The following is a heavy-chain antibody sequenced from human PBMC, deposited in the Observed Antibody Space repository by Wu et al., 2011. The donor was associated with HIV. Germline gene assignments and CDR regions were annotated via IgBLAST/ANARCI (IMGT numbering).Heavy chain of an antibody. CDR3: ARRLADYYYYMDV. Sequence: QVQLVQSGAEVKEPGASVKVSCEASGYTFTGYYIHWVRQAPGQGLEWLGWINPNSGGTEYAQTFQGRVIMTRDTSISTAYMELSRLGSDDTALYYCARRLADYYYYMDVWAKGPRSPSP. J-gene: IGHJ6*03. CDR1: GYTFTGYY. V-gene: IGHV1-2*02. CDR2: INPNSGGT. D-gene: IGHD2-21*01.